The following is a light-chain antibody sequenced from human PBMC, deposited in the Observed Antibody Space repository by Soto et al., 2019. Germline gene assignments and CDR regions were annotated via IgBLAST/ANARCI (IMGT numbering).Light chain of an antibody. CDR1: QAISSY. CDR2: GAS. Sequence: DIQLTQSPSFLSPYILEIVTITCRASQAISSYLAWYQQKPGKPPKLLIYGASTLQSDVPSRFSGSGSGTEFTLTVSSLQAEDSATYYCQQFNDYPLTFGGGTKVDIK. CDR3: QQFNDYPLT. V-gene: IGKV1-9*01. J-gene: IGKJ4*01.